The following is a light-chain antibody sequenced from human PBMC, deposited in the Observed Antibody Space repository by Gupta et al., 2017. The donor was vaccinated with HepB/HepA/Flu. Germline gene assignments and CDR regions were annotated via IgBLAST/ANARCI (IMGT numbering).Light chain of an antibody. CDR3: QAWDSSTSVV. Sequence: SYELTQPPSVSVSPGQTASITCSGDKLGDKYACWYQQKPGQSPILVIYQDTKRPSGIPERFSGSNAGTTATLTISGTQAMDEADDYCQAWDSSTSVVFGGGTKLTVL. CDR2: QDT. J-gene: IGLJ2*01. CDR1: KLGDKY. V-gene: IGLV3-1*01.